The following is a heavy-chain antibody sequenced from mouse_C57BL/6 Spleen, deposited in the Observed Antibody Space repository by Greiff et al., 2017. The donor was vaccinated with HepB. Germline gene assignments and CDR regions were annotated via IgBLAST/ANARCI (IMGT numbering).Heavy chain of an antibody. J-gene: IGHJ3*01. CDR1: GYSITSGYD. CDR3: ARDYGSSWVWFAY. D-gene: IGHD1-1*01. Sequence: EVQGVESGPGMVKPSQSLSLTCTVTGYSITSGYDWHWIRHFPGNKLEWMGYISYSGSTNYNPSLKSRISITHDTSKNHFFLKLNSVTTEDTATYYCARDYGSSWVWFAYWGQGTLVTVSA. V-gene: IGHV3-1*01. CDR2: ISYSGST.